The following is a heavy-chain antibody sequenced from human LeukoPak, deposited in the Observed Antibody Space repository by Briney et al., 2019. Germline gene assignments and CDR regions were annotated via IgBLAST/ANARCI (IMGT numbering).Heavy chain of an antibody. J-gene: IGHJ2*01. CDR2: MNPSSGYT. Sequence: ASVRVSCKASGYPFTTYDINWVRKATGQGLEWMEWMNPSSGYTGYSQKFQGRVTMTRNTSITTAYMELSSLRSEDTAVYYCARISDHNWYFDLWGRGTLVTVSS. CDR1: GYPFTTYD. D-gene: IGHD1-14*01. V-gene: IGHV1-8*01. CDR3: ARISDHNWYFDL.